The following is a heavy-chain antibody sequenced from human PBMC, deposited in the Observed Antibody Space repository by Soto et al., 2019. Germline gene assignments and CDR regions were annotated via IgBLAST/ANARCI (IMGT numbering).Heavy chain of an antibody. D-gene: IGHD3-3*01. V-gene: IGHV4-39*01. CDR3: ARRSLTTDY. Sequence: QLQLQESGPGLVKPSETLSLTCTVSGVSISSSNYYWGWIRQPPGKGLEWIGSIYYSGSAFYNASLKSRVTISIDTSKNQFSLKLNSVTAADTGVYYCARRSLTTDYWGQGTLVTVSS. J-gene: IGHJ4*02. CDR2: IYYSGSA. CDR1: GVSISSSNYY.